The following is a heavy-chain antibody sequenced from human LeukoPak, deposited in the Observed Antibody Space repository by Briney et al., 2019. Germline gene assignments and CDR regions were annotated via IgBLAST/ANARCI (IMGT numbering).Heavy chain of an antibody. Sequence: SETLSLTCTVSGGSISSYYWSWIRQPPGKGLEWIGSIYHGGSTHYNPSLKSRVTMSVDTSKNHFSLKLSSVTAADTAVYYCARGPDYGDYRTHDYYYYGMDVWGQGTTVTVSS. CDR1: GGSISSYY. CDR3: ARGPDYGDYRTHDYYYYGMDV. D-gene: IGHD4-17*01. CDR2: IYHGGST. J-gene: IGHJ6*02. V-gene: IGHV4-59*04.